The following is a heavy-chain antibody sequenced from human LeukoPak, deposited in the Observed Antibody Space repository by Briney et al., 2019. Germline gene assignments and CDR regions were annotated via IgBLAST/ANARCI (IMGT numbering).Heavy chain of an antibody. D-gene: IGHD1-1*01. CDR3: AKDGGSPAWKYAFDI. CDR2: ISGGGDTT. Sequence: GGSLRPSCAASGFTFKNYAMSWVRQAPGKGLEWVSVISGGGDTTKNADPVKGRFTISRDNSKNTLYLQMNSLRAEDTAVYYCAKDGGSPAWKYAFDIWGQGTMVTVSS. V-gene: IGHV3-23*01. CDR1: GFTFKNYA. J-gene: IGHJ3*02.